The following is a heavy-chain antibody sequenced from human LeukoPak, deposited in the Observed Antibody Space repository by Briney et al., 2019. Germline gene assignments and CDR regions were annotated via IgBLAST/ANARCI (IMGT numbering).Heavy chain of an antibody. V-gene: IGHV3-7*01. CDR1: GFTFSNYW. CDR3: ARDGGSAIPFDY. Sequence: GGSLRLSCVVSGFTFSNYWMSGVRQAPGKGLEWVINIRPDGGEKYFVDSVKGRFTISRDNAKNSLYLQMNSLRAEDTAVYYCARDGGSAIPFDYWGQGTLVTVSS. CDR2: IRPDGGEK. J-gene: IGHJ4*02.